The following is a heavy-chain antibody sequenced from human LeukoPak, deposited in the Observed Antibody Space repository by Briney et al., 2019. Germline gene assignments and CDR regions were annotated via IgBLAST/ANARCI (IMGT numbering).Heavy chain of an antibody. CDR2: IYTSGST. D-gene: IGHD1-26*01. J-gene: IGHJ3*02. V-gene: IGHV4-61*02. CDR3: ARGSYSGSYFGLRGAFDI. CDR1: GGSISSGSYY. Sequence: PSQTLSLTCTVSGGSISSGSYYWSWIRQPAGKGLEWIGRIYTSGSTNYNPSLKSRVTISVDTSKNQFSLKLSSVTVADTAVYYCARGSYSGSYFGLRGAFDIWGQGTMVTVSS.